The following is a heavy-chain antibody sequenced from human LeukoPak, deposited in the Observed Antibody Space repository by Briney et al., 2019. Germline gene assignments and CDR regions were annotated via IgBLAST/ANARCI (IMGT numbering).Heavy chain of an antibody. Sequence: PGGSLRLSCAASGFTFSSYGMHWVRQAPGKGLEWVAVISYDGSNKYYADSVKGRFTISRDNSKNTLYLQMNSLRAGDTAVYYCAKDERGIAVANPFDYWGQGTLVTASS. CDR3: AKDERGIAVANPFDY. CDR2: ISYDGSNK. CDR1: GFTFSSYG. J-gene: IGHJ4*02. V-gene: IGHV3-30*18. D-gene: IGHD6-19*01.